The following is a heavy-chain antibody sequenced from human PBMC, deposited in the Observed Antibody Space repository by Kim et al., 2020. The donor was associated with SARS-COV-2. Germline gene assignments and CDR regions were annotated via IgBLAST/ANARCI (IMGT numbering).Heavy chain of an antibody. D-gene: IGHD3-22*01. J-gene: IGHJ4*02. Sequence: LKSRVTISVDTSKNQFSLKLSSVTAADTAVYYCAREPPPNYYDSAGVDYWGQGTLVTVSS. CDR3: AREPPPNYYDSAGVDY. V-gene: IGHV4-30-2*04.